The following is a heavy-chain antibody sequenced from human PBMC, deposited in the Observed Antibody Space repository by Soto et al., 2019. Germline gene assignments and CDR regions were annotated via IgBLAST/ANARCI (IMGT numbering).Heavy chain of an antibody. CDR3: ARFGPIVATTRPGGWFDP. D-gene: IGHD5-12*01. J-gene: IGHJ5*02. V-gene: IGHV1-69*13. CDR1: GGTFSSYA. CDR2: IIPIFGTA. Sequence: SVEVSCKXSGGTFSSYAISWVRQAPGQGLEWMGGIIPIFGTANYAQKFQGRVTITADESTSTAYMELSSLRSEDTAVYYCARFGPIVATTRPGGWFDPWGQGTLVTVSS.